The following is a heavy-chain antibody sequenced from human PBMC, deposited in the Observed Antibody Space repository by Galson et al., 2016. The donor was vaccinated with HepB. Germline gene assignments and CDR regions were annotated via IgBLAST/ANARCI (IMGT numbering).Heavy chain of an antibody. CDR2: ISYDVSNK. D-gene: IGHD6-13*01. CDR1: GFTFSNYV. V-gene: IGHV3-30*03. J-gene: IGHJ6*02. Sequence: SLRLSCAASGFTFSNYVMHWVRQAPGKGLEWVAVISYDVSNKYYADSVRGRFTISRDNSKNTLYLQMNNLRAEDTAVYYCAREKSYANTWYGYYALGVWGQGTTVTVSS. CDR3: AREKSYANTWYGYYALGV.